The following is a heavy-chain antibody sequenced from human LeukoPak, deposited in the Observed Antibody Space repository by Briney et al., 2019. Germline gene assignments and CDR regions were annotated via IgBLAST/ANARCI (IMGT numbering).Heavy chain of an antibody. J-gene: IGHJ4*02. Sequence: GGSLRLSCAASGFTFSSYNMNWVRQAPGKGLEWVSYISSSGSTIYYADSVKGRFTISRDNAKNSLYLQMNSLRAEDTAVYYCARDPRTAVAGMSGYFDYWGQGTLVTVSS. V-gene: IGHV3-48*04. D-gene: IGHD6-19*01. CDR2: ISSSGSTI. CDR1: GFTFSSYN. CDR3: ARDPRTAVAGMSGYFDY.